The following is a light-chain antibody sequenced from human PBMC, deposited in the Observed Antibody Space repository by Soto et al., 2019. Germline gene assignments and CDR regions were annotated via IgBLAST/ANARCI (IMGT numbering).Light chain of an antibody. J-gene: IGKJ4*01. CDR2: DAS. CDR1: QRISSW. CDR3: QQYNSYSPLT. V-gene: IGKV1-5*01. Sequence: DIQMTQSPSTLSASVGDRVTITCRASQRISSWLAWYQQKPGKAPKLLIYDASTLESGVPLRLSGSGSGTEFTLTISSLQPDDFGSYYCQQYNSYSPLTFGGGTKVEIK.